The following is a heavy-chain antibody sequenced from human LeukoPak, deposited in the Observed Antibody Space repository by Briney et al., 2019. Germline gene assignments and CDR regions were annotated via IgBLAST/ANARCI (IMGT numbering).Heavy chain of an antibody. CDR3: AGKYYDFWSGYNYYYYYYYMDV. J-gene: IGHJ6*03. CDR2: IIPIFGTA. Sequence: ASVKVSCKASGGTFSSNAISWVRQAPGQGLEWMGGIIPIFGTANYAQKFQGRVTITADESTSTAYMELSSLRSEDTAVYYCAGKYYDFWSGYNYYYYYYYMDVWGKGTTVTVSS. CDR1: GGTFSSNA. V-gene: IGHV1-69*13. D-gene: IGHD3-3*01.